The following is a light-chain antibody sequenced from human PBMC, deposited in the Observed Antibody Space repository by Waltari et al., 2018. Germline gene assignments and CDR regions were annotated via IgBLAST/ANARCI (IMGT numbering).Light chain of an antibody. V-gene: IGKV1-33*01. CDR3: QQYDTLPLT. J-gene: IGKJ4*01. CDR2: DSS. CDR1: HDISDH. Sequence: DIQMTQSPSSLSASVGDRVSITCQASHDISDHLNWYQQKPGKAPKLLIFDSSDLQTGVPSRFSGSGSGTDFTFAISSLQPEDIATYYCQQYDTLPLTFGGGTKVEI.